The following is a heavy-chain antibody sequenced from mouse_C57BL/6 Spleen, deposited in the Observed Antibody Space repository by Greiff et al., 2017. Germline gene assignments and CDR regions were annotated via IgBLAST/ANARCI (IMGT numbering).Heavy chain of an antibody. CDR3: ARGSFDGYYGY. CDR2: INPNNGGT. D-gene: IGHD2-3*01. J-gene: IGHJ2*01. Sequence: VQLQQPGPELVKPGASVKMSCKASGYTFTDYNMHWVKQSHGKSLEWIGYINPNNGGTSYNQKFKGKATLTVNKSSSTAYMELRSLTSEDSAVYYCARGSFDGYYGYWGQGTTLTVSS. V-gene: IGHV1-22*01. CDR1: GYTFTDYN.